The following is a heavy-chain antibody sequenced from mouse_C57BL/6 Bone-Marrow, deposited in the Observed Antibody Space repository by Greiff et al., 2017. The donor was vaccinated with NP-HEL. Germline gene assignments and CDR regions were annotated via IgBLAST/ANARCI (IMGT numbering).Heavy chain of an antibody. CDR2: ISSGSSTI. J-gene: IGHJ3*01. V-gene: IGHV5-17*01. D-gene: IGHD4-1*01. CDR3: ALSWDEGAWFAY. Sequence: EVQRVESGGGLVKPGGSLKLSCAASGFTFSDYGMHWVRQAPEKGLEWVAYISSGSSTIYYADTVKGRFTISRDNAKNTLFLQMTSLRSEDTAMYYCALSWDEGAWFAYWGQGALVTVST. CDR1: GFTFSDYG.